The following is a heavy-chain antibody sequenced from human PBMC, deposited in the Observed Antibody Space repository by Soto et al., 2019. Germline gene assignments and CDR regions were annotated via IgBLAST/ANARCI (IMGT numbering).Heavy chain of an antibody. CDR3: AKARCSTTSCYVPDY. V-gene: IGHV3-23*01. J-gene: IGHJ4*02. CDR1: GFTFSTYT. CDR2: ICGSGGSP. Sequence: EVQLLESGGDLVQPGGSLRLSCAASGFTFSTYTMSWVRQAPGKGLEWVSAICGSGGSPSYADSVQGRFTISRDNPKNALYLQMTSLRAEDTAMYYCAKARCSTTSCYVPDYWGQGTLVTVSS. D-gene: IGHD2-2*01.